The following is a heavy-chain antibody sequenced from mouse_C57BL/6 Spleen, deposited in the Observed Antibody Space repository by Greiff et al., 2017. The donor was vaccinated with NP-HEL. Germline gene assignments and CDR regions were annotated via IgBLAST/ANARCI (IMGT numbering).Heavy chain of an antibody. Sequence: EVQLVESEGGLVQPGSSMKLSCTASGFTFSDYYMAWVRQVPEKGLEWVANINYDGSSTYYLDSLKSRFIISRDNAKNILYLQMSSLKSEDTATYYCARSPARYFDVWGTGTTVTVSS. J-gene: IGHJ1*03. V-gene: IGHV5-16*01. CDR2: INYDGSST. CDR1: GFTFSDYY. CDR3: ARSPARYFDV.